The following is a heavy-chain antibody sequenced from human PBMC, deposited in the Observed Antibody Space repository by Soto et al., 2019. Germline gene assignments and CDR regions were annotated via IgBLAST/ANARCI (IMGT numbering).Heavy chain of an antibody. V-gene: IGHV3-48*03. CDR2: ISSSGSTI. CDR3: ASQFLEWSYPTGRGYYYYGMDV. D-gene: IGHD3-3*01. CDR1: GFTFSSYE. Sequence: GGSLRLSCAASGFTFSSYEMNWVRQAPGKGLEWVSYISSSGSTIYYADSVKGRFTISRDNAKNSLYLQMNSLRAEDTAVYYCASQFLEWSYPTGRGYYYYGMDVWGQGTTVTVSS. J-gene: IGHJ6*02.